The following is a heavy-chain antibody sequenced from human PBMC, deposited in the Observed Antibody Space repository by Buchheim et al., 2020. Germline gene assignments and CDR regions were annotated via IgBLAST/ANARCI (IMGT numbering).Heavy chain of an antibody. D-gene: IGHD2-15*01. J-gene: IGHJ2*01. V-gene: IGHV3-23*01. CDR2: SIGSNT. CDR1: GFSFSSYA. CDR3: TKSVGGFWHFDL. Sequence: EVQLLESGGDLVQPGGSLRLSCAASGFSFSSYAMSWVRQAPGKGLEWVSSIGSNTYYANSVKGRITISRDNSKNTLYLQMDSLMAEDTAIYYCTKSVGGFWHFDLWGRGTL.